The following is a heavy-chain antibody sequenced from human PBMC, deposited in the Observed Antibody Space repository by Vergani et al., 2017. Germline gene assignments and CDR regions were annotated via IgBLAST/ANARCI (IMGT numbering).Heavy chain of an antibody. CDR2: INPSGGST. CDR3: ARKVEVAAAVGWFDP. D-gene: IGHD6-13*01. CDR1: GYTFTSYY. J-gene: IGHJ5*02. Sequence: QVQLVQSGAEVKKPGASVKVSCKASGYTFTSYYMHWVRQAPGQGLEWMGIINPSGGSTSYAQKFQGRVTMTRDTSTSTVYMELSSLRSEDTAVYYCARKVEVAAAVGWFDPWGQGTLVTVSS. V-gene: IGHV1-46*01.